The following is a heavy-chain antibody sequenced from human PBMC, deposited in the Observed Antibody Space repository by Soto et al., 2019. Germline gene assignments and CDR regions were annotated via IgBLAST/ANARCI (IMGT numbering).Heavy chain of an antibody. CDR1: GGTFSSYA. D-gene: IGHD3-9*01. Sequence: SVKVSCKASGGTFSSYAISWVRQAPGQGLEWMGGIIPIFGTANYAQKFQGRVTITADESTSTAYMELSSLRSEDTAVYYCATTQIYDILTGSYYYGMDVWGQGTTVTVSS. J-gene: IGHJ6*02. CDR2: IIPIFGTA. V-gene: IGHV1-69*13. CDR3: ATTQIYDILTGSYYYGMDV.